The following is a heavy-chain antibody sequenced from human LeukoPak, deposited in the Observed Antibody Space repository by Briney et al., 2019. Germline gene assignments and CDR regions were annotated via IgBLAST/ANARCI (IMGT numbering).Heavy chain of an antibody. J-gene: IGHJ4*02. Sequence: ASVKVSCKASGGTFSSYAISWVRQAPGQGLEWMGGIIPIFGTANYAQKFQGRVTITTDESTSTAYMELSSLRSEDTAVYYCARAYGSGSYFDYWGLGTLVTVSS. D-gene: IGHD3-10*01. CDR1: GGTFSSYA. V-gene: IGHV1-69*05. CDR2: IIPIFGTA. CDR3: ARAYGSGSYFDY.